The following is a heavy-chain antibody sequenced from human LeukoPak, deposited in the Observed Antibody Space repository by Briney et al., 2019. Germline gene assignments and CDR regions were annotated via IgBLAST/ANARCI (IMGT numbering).Heavy chain of an antibody. D-gene: IGHD3-10*02. CDR3: ASPRFQDLFGELSLGN. V-gene: IGHV3-23*01. CDR1: GFTFSSYA. J-gene: IGHJ4*02. CDR2: ISGSGGST. Sequence: PGGSLRLSCAASGFTFSSYAMSWVRQAPGKGLEWVSAISGSGGSTYYADSVKGRFTISRDNSKNTLYLQMNSLRSEDTAVYYCASPRFQDLFGELSLGNWGQGTLVTVSS.